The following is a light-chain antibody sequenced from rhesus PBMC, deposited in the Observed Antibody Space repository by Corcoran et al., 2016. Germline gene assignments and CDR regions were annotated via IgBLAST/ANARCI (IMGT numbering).Light chain of an antibody. CDR1: QNIYSN. Sequence: DIQMTQSPSALSASVGDRVTISCRASQNIYSNLAWYQQKPGKAPKLLIYAASSLQTGIPSRFSGRGPGTDFTPTSSSLQPEDSAAYYCQHYYENPLTFGGGTKVELK. V-gene: IGKV1S8*01. J-gene: IGKJ4*01. CDR3: QHYYENPLT. CDR2: AAS.